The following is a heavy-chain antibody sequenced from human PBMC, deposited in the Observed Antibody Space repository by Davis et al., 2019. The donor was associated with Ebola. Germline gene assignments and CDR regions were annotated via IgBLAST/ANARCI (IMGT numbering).Heavy chain of an antibody. Sequence: GSLKISCAASGFSISKYWMNWVRQAPGGLEWVGKIKEDGSQTYYVDSVRGRFTISRDNAQNSLYLQMNSLRADDTAVYYCVTTSGSDPELHWGQGTLVTVSS. CDR2: IKEDGSQT. CDR1: GFSISKYW. V-gene: IGHV3-7*01. J-gene: IGHJ4*02. D-gene: IGHD4-23*01. CDR3: VTTSGSDPELH.